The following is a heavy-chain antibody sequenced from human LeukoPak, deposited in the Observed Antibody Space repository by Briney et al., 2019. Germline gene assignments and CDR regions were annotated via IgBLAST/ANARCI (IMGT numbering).Heavy chain of an antibody. Sequence: GASVKVSCKASGYTFTSYGISWVRQAPGQGLEWMGWISAYNGNTNYAQKLQGRVTMTTDTSTSTAYMELRSLGSDDTAVYYCARDPKQLVPFYYYYYYMGVWGKGTTVTVSS. CDR2: ISAYNGNT. D-gene: IGHD6-13*01. V-gene: IGHV1-18*01. CDR3: ARDPKQLVPFYYYYYYMGV. CDR1: GYTFTSYG. J-gene: IGHJ6*03.